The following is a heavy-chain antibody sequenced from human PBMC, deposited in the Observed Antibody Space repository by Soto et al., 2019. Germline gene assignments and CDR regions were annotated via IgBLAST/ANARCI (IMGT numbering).Heavy chain of an antibody. CDR3: ARALFRFLEWSPGGY. V-gene: IGHV1-69*01. CDR2: IIPNFGTA. CDR1: GGTFSSYA. D-gene: IGHD3-3*01. Sequence: QVQLVQSGAEVKKPGSSVKVSCKASGGTFSSYAISWVRQPRRQGREWMGGIIPNFGTANYAQKFQGRVTITADESTSRAYMELSSLRSEDTAVYYCARALFRFLEWSPGGYWGQGTLVTVSS. J-gene: IGHJ4*02.